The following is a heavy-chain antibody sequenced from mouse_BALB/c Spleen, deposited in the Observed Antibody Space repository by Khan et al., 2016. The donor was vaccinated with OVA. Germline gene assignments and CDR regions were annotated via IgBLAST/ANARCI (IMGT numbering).Heavy chain of an antibody. J-gene: IGHJ2*01. Sequence: QVQLKESGAERAKPGASVKMSCKASGYTFTTYWMHWVKQRPGQGLEWIGYINPTSGYTDYNEKFKDRATLSADKSSSTAYMQLSSLTSEDSAVYYYTRGRIDYWGQGTTLTVSS. D-gene: IGHD1-1*01. CDR2: INPTSGYT. V-gene: IGHV1-7*01. CDR3: TRGRIDY. CDR1: GYTFTTYW.